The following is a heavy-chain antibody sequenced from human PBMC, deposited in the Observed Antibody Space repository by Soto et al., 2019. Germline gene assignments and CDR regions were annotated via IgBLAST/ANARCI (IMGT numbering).Heavy chain of an antibody. CDR1: GFTVSSNY. D-gene: IGHD3-10*01. J-gene: IGHJ6*02. CDR2: IYSGGST. Sequence: GGSLRLSCAAPGFTVSSNYMSWVRQAPGKGLEWVSVIYSGGSTYYADSVKGRFTISRDNSKNTLYLQMNSLRAEDTAVYYCAKDRGLGARYGMDVWGQGTTVTVSS. CDR3: AKDRGLGARYGMDV. V-gene: IGHV3-53*01.